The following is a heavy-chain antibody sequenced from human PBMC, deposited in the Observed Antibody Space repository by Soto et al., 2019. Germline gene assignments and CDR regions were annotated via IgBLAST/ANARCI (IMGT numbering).Heavy chain of an antibody. CDR3: ARVGSTTAYYYYGMDV. CDR1: GFTFSSYA. CDR2: ISYDGSNK. J-gene: IGHJ6*02. D-gene: IGHD4-4*01. V-gene: IGHV3-30-3*01. Sequence: QVQLVESGGGVVKPGRSLRLSCAASGFTFSSYAMHWVRQAPGKGLEWVAVISYDGSNKYYADSVKGRFTISRDNSKNTLYLQMNSLRAEDTAVYYCARVGSTTAYYYYGMDVWGQGTTVTVSS.